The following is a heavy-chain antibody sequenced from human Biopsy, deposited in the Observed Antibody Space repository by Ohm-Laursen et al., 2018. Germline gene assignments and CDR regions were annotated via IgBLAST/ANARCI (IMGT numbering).Heavy chain of an antibody. V-gene: IGHV1-8*01. CDR2: MNPNSGNT. D-gene: IGHD2/OR15-2a*01. CDR3: ARVFCTSTTCYGLLDN. J-gene: IGHJ4*02. Sequence: ASVKVSCKASGYTFTSYDIKWVRQATGQGLEYLGWMNPNSGNTGYAQKFQGRVTMTRNTSVSTAYMDLSSLRSDDTAVYYCARVFCTSTTCYGLLDNWGQGTLVTVSS. CDR1: GYTFTSYD.